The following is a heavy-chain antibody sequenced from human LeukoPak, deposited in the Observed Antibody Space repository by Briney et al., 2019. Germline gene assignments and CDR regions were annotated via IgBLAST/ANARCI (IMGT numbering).Heavy chain of an antibody. D-gene: IGHD3-9*01. V-gene: IGHV4-39*01. CDR1: GGSISSSSYY. CDR2: IYYSGST. Sequence: SETLSLTCTVSGGSISSSSYYWGWIRQPPGKGLEWIGSIYYSGSTYYNPSLKSRVTISVDTSKNQFSLKLSSVTAADTAVHYCARHQNFDWLTPFDYWGQGTLVTVSS. CDR3: ARHQNFDWLTPFDY. J-gene: IGHJ4*02.